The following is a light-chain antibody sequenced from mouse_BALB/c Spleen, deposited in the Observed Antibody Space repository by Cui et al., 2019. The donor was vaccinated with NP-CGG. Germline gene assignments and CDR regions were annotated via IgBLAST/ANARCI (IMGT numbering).Light chain of an antibody. V-gene: IGLV1*01. CDR2: GTN. CDR3: ALWYSNHWV. Sequence: QAVVTQESPSTTSPGETVKLNCRPSTGAVTTSNYANWVQEKPDHLFTGLIGGTNNRAPGVPARFSGSLIGDKAALTITGAQTEDEAMYFCALWYSNHWVFGGGTRLTVL. CDR1: TGAVTTSNY. J-gene: IGLJ1*01.